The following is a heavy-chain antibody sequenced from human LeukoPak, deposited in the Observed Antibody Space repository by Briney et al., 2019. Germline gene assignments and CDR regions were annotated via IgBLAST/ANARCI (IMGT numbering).Heavy chain of an antibody. J-gene: IGHJ3*02. D-gene: IGHD2-2*01. V-gene: IGHV1-2*02. Sequence: GSVKVSCKASGYTFTGYYMHWVRPAPGQGLEWMGWINPNSGGTNYAQKFQGRVTMTRGTSISTAYMELSRMRSDDTAVYYCARVRTVVPAAIIESDDFDIWGQGTMVTVSS. CDR3: ARVRTVVPAAIIESDDFDI. CDR1: GYTFTGYY. CDR2: INPNSGGT.